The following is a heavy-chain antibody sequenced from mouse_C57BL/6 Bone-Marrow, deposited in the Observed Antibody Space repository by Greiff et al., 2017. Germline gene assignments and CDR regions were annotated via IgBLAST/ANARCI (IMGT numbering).Heavy chain of an antibody. CDR3: TLNGVYWYFDV. J-gene: IGHJ1*03. V-gene: IGHV14-4*01. Sequence: VQLQQSGAELVRPGASVKLSCTASGFNIKDDYMHWVKQRPEQGLEWIGWIDPENGDTEYASKFQGKATITADTSSNTAYLPLSSLTSEDTAVYYCTLNGVYWYFDVWGTGTTVTVSS. CDR2: IDPENGDT. CDR1: GFNIKDDY.